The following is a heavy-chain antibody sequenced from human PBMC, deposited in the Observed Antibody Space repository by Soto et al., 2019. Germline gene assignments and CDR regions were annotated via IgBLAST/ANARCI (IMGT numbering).Heavy chain of an antibody. V-gene: IGHV2-5*02. CDR2: LYWDDDK. J-gene: IGHJ5*02. Sequence: QITLKESGPTLVKPTQTLTLTCTFSGFALSTRGAGVGWIRQPPGKALEWLALLYWDDDKRFSPSLKSRLTITKATSKNQVVLRMSNMDPVDTATYFCVWGSFPNWFDPWGQGILVIVSS. CDR3: VWGSFPNWFDP. D-gene: IGHD3-16*01. CDR1: GFALSTRGAG.